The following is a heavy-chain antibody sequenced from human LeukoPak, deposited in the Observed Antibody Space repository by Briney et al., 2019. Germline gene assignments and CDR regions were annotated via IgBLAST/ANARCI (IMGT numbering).Heavy chain of an antibody. CDR2: ISGSGGST. CDR3: AKVEATTGTP. CDR1: GFTVSSNY. V-gene: IGHV3-23*01. Sequence: GGSLRLSCAASGFTVSSNYMSWVRQAPGKGLEWVSAISGSGGSTYYADSVKGRFTISRDDSKNTLYLQMNSLRAEDTAVYYCAKVEATTGTPWGQGTLVTVSS. D-gene: IGHD1-1*01. J-gene: IGHJ4*02.